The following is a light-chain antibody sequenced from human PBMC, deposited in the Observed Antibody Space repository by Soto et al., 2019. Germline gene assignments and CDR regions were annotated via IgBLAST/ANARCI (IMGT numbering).Light chain of an antibody. CDR1: SSDVGGYKY. Sequence: QSVLTQPASVSGSPGQSITISCTGTSSDVGGYKYVSWYQQYPGKAPKLMIYEVSNRPSGVSNRFSGSKSGNTASLTISGLQADDEADYYCTSYTTRATLVFGGGTKLTVL. V-gene: IGLV2-14*01. J-gene: IGLJ3*02. CDR3: TSYTTRATLV. CDR2: EVS.